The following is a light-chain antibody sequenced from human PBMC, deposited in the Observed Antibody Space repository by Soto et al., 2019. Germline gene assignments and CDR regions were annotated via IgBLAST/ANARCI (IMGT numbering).Light chain of an antibody. CDR3: QQYDTYWT. Sequence: IQMTQSPSTLSASVGDGVIITCRASESISNWLAWYQQKPGKAPNLLIYKASSLKSGVPLRFSGSGSGTEFTLTINSLQPDDFATYYCQQYDTYWTFGQGTKVDIK. CDR2: KAS. CDR1: ESISNW. V-gene: IGKV1-5*03. J-gene: IGKJ1*01.